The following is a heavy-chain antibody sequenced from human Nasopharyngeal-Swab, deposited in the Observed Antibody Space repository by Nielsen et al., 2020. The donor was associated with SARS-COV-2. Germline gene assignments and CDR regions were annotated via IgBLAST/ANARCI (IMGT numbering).Heavy chain of an antibody. D-gene: IGHD5-18*01. CDR1: GFTFSSYT. Sequence: GESLKISCAASGFTFSSYTMNWVRQAPGKGLVWVASTNAAGTYAHYADSVKGRFTISRENAKNSLYLQMSSLRAEDTAVYYCVRIQRGYSYGSDDYWGQGTLVTVSS. CDR2: TNAAGTYA. V-gene: IGHV3-21*04. CDR3: VRIQRGYSYGSDDY. J-gene: IGHJ4*02.